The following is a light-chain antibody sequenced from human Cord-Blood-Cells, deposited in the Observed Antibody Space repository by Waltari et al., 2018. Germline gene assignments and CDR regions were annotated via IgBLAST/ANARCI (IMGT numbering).Light chain of an antibody. J-gene: IGKJ1*01. CDR2: KAS. Sequence: DIQMTQSPSTLPTSLGDRSTITCRASQSISSWLAWYQQKPGKAPKLLLYKASSLESGVPSRFSGSGSGTEFTLTISSLQPDDFATYYCQQYNSYWTFGQGTKVEIK. CDR3: QQYNSYWT. V-gene: IGKV1-5*03. CDR1: QSISSW.